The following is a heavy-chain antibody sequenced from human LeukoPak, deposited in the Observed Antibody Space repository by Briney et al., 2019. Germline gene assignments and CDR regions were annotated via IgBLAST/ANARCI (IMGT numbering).Heavy chain of an antibody. Sequence: GGSLRLSCAASGFTFSSYWMHWVRQAPGKGLVWVSRINSAGSSTSYADSVKGRFTISRDNAKNTLYLQMNSLRAEDTAVYYCAKQRGDCSSTSCFYYYYGMDVWGKGTTVTVSS. D-gene: IGHD2-2*01. CDR2: INSAGSST. CDR3: AKQRGDCSSTSCFYYYYGMDV. CDR1: GFTFSSYW. J-gene: IGHJ6*04. V-gene: IGHV3-74*01.